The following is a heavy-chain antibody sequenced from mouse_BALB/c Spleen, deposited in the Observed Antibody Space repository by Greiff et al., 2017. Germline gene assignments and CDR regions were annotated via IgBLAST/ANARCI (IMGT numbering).Heavy chain of an antibody. Sequence: EVQLQHSGPELVKPGASVKISCKASGYTFTDYNMHWVKQSHGKSLEWIGYIYPYNGGTGYNQKFKSKATLTVDNSSSTAYMELRSLTSEDSAVYYCARYSYYGNDYAMDYWGQGTSVTVSS. D-gene: IGHD2-10*01. J-gene: IGHJ4*01. V-gene: IGHV1S29*02. CDR3: ARYSYYGNDYAMDY. CDR2: IYPYNGGT. CDR1: GYTFTDYN.